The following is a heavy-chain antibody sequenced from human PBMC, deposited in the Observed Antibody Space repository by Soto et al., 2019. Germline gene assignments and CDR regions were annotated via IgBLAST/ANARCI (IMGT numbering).Heavy chain of an antibody. CDR1: GFTFSSYS. D-gene: IGHD6-13*01. Sequence: EVQLVESGGGLVQPGGSLRLSCAASGFTFSSYSMNWVRQAPGKGLEWVSYISSSSSTIYYADAVKGRFTISRDNAKNSPYQQMNSLRAEDTAVYYCARHPERIAQIGWFDPWGQGTLVTVSS. J-gene: IGHJ5*02. CDR2: ISSSSSTI. V-gene: IGHV3-48*01. CDR3: ARHPERIAQIGWFDP.